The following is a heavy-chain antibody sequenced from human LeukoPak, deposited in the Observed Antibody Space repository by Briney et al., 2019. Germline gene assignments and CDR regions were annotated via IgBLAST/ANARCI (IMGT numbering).Heavy chain of an antibody. V-gene: IGHV4-34*01. CDR2: INHSGST. D-gene: IGHD3-22*01. CDR1: GGSFSGYY. CDR3: ARGRFDYYDTSGYYRPREYYYYYYYMDV. J-gene: IGHJ6*03. Sequence: SETLSLTCAVYGGSFSGYYWSWIRQPPGKGLEWIGEINHSGSTNSNPSLKSRVTISIDTSKNQFSLQLSSVTAADTAVYYCARGRFDYYDTSGYYRPREYYYYYYYMDVWGKGTTVTISS.